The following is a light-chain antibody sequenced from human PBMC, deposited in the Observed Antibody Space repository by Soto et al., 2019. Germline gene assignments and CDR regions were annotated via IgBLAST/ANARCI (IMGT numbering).Light chain of an antibody. CDR2: GDN. Sequence: QSVLTQPPSASGTPGQRVTISCSGSGSSIGTNTVNWYRQLPGTAPKLLIYGDNQRPSGVPDRFSGSKSGTSASLAISGLQSEDEADYYCAAWDGRLNNVLFGGGTKLNVL. V-gene: IGLV1-44*01. J-gene: IGLJ2*01. CDR3: AAWDGRLNNVL. CDR1: GSSIGTNT.